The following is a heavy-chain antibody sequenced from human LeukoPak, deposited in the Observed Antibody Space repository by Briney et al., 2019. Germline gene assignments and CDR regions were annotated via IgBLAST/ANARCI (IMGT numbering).Heavy chain of an antibody. CDR3: ARERVDTYYYYGMDV. D-gene: IGHD5-18*01. V-gene: IGHV1-3*01. CDR1: GYTFTSYA. J-gene: IGHJ6*02. CDR2: INAGNGNT. Sequence: ASVKVSCKASGYTFTSYAMQWVRQAPGQRFEWMGWINAGNGNTKYSQKFQGRVTITRDTSASTAYMELSSLRSEDTAVYYCARERVDTYYYYGMDVWGQGTTVTVSS.